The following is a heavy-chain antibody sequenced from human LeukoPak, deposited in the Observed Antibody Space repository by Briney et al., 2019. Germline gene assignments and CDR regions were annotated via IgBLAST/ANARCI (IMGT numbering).Heavy chain of an antibody. D-gene: IGHD4-4*01. J-gene: IGHJ4*02. Sequence: GGSLRLSCAASGFTFSSYAMSWVRQAPGKGLEWVSAISGSGGSTYYADSVKGRFTISRDNSKNTLYLQMNSLRAEDTAVYYCXXDLSRNYGFDYWGQGTLVTVSS. V-gene: IGHV3-23*01. CDR1: GFTFSSYA. CDR2: ISGSGGST. CDR3: XXDLSRNYGFDY.